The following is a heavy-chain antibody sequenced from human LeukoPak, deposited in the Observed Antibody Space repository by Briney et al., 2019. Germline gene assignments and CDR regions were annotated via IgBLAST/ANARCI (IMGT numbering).Heavy chain of an antibody. J-gene: IGHJ4*02. CDR2: IYYSGST. CDR3: ARHIGARIAVAYYFDY. Sequence: PSETLSLTCTVSGGSISSYYWSWIRQPPGKGLEWIGYIYYSGSTNYNPSLKSRVTISVDTSKNQFSLKLSSVTAADTAVYYCARHIGARIAVAYYFDYWGQGTLVTVSS. CDR1: GGSISSYY. D-gene: IGHD6-19*01. V-gene: IGHV4-59*08.